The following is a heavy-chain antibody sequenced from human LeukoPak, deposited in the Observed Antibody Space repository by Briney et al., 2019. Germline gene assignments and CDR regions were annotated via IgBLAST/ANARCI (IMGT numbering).Heavy chain of an antibody. V-gene: IGHV3-7*01. Sequence: GGSLRLSCAASGFTFSSYWMSWVRQAPGKGLEWVANIKQDGSEKYYVDSVKGRFTISRDNAKNSLYLQMNSLRAEDTAVFYCARGGSAYIGSSDFHYWGQGTLVTVSS. CDR3: ARGGSAYIGSSDFHY. D-gene: IGHD6-6*01. CDR1: GFTFSSYW. CDR2: IKQDGSEK. J-gene: IGHJ4*02.